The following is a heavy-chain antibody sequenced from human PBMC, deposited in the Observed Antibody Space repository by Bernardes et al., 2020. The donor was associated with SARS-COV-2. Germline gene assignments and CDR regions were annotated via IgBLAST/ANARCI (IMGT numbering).Heavy chain of an antibody. Sequence: SETLSLTCTVSGGSISSSSYYWGWIRQPPGKGREWFGSIYYSGSTYYNPSLKSRVTISVDTSKNQFSLKLSSVTAADTAVYYCARHGSGITIFGVVNRYGMDVWGQGTTVTVSS. J-gene: IGHJ6*02. D-gene: IGHD3-3*01. CDR2: IYYSGST. CDR1: GGSISSSSYY. CDR3: ARHGSGITIFGVVNRYGMDV. V-gene: IGHV4-39*01.